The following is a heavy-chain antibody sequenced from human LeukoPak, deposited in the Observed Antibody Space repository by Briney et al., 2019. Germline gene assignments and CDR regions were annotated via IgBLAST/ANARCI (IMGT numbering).Heavy chain of an antibody. CDR3: AKDRYDSSGQRSAFDI. J-gene: IGHJ3*02. V-gene: IGHV3-9*01. CDR1: GFTFDDYA. D-gene: IGHD3-22*01. Sequence: PGGSLRLSCAASGFTFDDYAMHWVRQAPGKGLEWVSGISWNSGSIGYADSVKGRFTISRDNAKNSLYLQMNSLRAEDTALYYCAKDRYDSSGQRSAFDIWGQGTMVTVSS. CDR2: ISWNSGSI.